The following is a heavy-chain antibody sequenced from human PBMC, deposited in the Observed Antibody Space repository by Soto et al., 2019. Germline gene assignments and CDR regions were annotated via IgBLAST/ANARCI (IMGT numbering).Heavy chain of an antibody. CDR1: GGSISSSSYY. V-gene: IGHV4-39*01. J-gene: IGHJ5*02. Sequence: PSETLSLTCTVSGGSISSSSYYWGWIRQPPGKGLEWIGSIYYSGSTYYNPSLKSRVTISVDTSKNQFSLKLSSVTAADTAVYYCARHKRYYDILTGFALLTPYWFDPWGQGTLVTVSS. CDR2: IYYSGST. CDR3: ARHKRYYDILTGFALLTPYWFDP. D-gene: IGHD3-9*01.